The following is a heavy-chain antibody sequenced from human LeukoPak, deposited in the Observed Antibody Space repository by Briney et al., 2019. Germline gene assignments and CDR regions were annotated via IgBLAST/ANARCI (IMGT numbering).Heavy chain of an antibody. Sequence: SQTLSLTCAISVDSVSSNIAAWNWIRQSPSRGLEWLGSTYYRSKWYNDYAVSVKSRITINPDTSKNQFSLQLNSVTPEDTAVYYCARDPNSGWQPNNWFDPWGQGTLVTVSS. V-gene: IGHV6-1*01. J-gene: IGHJ5*02. D-gene: IGHD6-19*01. CDR3: ARDPNSGWQPNNWFDP. CDR1: VDSVSSNIAA. CDR2: TYYRSKWYN.